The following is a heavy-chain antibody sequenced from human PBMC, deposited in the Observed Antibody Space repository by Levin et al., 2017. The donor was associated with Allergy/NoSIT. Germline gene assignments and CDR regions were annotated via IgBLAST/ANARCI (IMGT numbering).Heavy chain of an antibody. V-gene: IGHV3-48*03. J-gene: IGHJ6*02. CDR2: ISSSGSTI. D-gene: IGHD2-15*01. Sequence: GGSLRLSCAASGFTFSSYEMNWVRQAPGKGLEWVSYISSSGSTIYYADSVKGRFTISRDNAKNSLYLQMNSLRAEDTAVYYCARGGYCSGGSCYPRYYGMDVWGQGTTVTVSS. CDR3: ARGGYCSGGSCYPRYYGMDV. CDR1: GFTFSSYE.